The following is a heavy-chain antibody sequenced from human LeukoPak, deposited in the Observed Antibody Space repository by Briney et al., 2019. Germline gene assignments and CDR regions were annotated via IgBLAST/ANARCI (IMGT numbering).Heavy chain of an antibody. CDR1: GGSITSDNYY. CDR3: ARHDSKIMIFGAIIVFFDF. Sequence: SETLSLTCTVSGGSITSDNYYWGWIRQSPGKGLEWIGTISYSVSTYYNPSLKGRVAMSVDTSKNQFSLKLSSVTAADTAVYYCARHDSKIMIFGAIIVFFDFWGQGILVTVSS. CDR2: ISYSVST. V-gene: IGHV4-39*01. J-gene: IGHJ4*02. D-gene: IGHD3/OR15-3a*01.